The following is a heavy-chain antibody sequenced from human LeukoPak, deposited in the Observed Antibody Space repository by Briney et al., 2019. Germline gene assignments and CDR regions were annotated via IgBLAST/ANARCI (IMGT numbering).Heavy chain of an antibody. CDR1: GFTFSSYG. Sequence: GGSLRLSCAASGFTFSSYGMNWVRQAPGKGLEWISYIRSSGSTIYYADSMKGRFTISRDNAKNSLYLQMNSLRAEDTAVYYCARMNYISSGWGAPYDYWGQGTLVTVSS. J-gene: IGHJ4*02. CDR2: IRSSGSTI. CDR3: ARMNYISSGWGAPYDY. V-gene: IGHV3-48*04. D-gene: IGHD1-7*01.